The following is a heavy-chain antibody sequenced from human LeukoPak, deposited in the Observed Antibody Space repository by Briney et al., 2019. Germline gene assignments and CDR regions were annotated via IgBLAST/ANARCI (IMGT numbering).Heavy chain of an antibody. J-gene: IGHJ3*02. V-gene: IGHV3-9*01. Sequence: GGSLRLSCAASGFTFDDYAMHWVRQAPGKGLEWVSGISWDSGSIGYADSVKGRFTISRDNAKNSLYLQMNSPRAEDTALYYCAKPAYCSSTSCYWWKAFDIWGQGTMVTVSS. CDR3: AKPAYCSSTSCYWWKAFDI. CDR1: GFTFDDYA. CDR2: ISWDSGSI. D-gene: IGHD2-2*01.